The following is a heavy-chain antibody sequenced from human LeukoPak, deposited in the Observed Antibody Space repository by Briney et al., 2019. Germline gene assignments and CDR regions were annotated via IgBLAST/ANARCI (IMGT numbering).Heavy chain of an antibody. CDR2: ISGSGGST. D-gene: IGHD6-13*01. Sequence: GGSLRLSCAASGFTFSSYAMSLVRQAPGKGLEWVSAISGSGGSTYYADSVKGRFTISRDNSKNTLYLQMNSLRAEDTAVYYCAKGSGYSSSWPFDYWGQGTLVTVSS. CDR1: GFTFSSYA. V-gene: IGHV3-23*01. CDR3: AKGSGYSSSWPFDY. J-gene: IGHJ4*02.